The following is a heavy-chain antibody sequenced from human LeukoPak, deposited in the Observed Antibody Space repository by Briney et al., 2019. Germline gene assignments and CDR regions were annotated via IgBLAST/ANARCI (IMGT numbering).Heavy chain of an antibody. Sequence: GGSLSLSCAASGFTFSSYAMHWVRQAPGKGLEWVAVISYDGSNKYYADSVKGRFTISRDNSKNTLYLQMNSLRAEDTAVYYCARDLHYYYYGMDVWGQGTTVTVSS. CDR2: ISYDGSNK. J-gene: IGHJ6*02. D-gene: IGHD5/OR15-5a*01. V-gene: IGHV3-30-3*01. CDR3: ARDLHYYYYGMDV. CDR1: GFTFSSYA.